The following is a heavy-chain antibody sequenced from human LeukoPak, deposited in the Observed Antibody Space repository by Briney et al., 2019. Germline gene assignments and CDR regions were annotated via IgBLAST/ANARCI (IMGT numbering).Heavy chain of an antibody. CDR3: ASAYYYDSSGYQFDY. CDR2: IIPIFGTA. D-gene: IGHD3-22*01. V-gene: IGHV1-69*05. J-gene: IGHJ4*02. Sequence: SVKVSCKASGGTFSSYAISWVRQAPGQGLEWMGGIIPIFGTANYAQKFQGRVTITTDESTSTAYMELSSLRSEDTAVYYCASAYYYDSSGYQFDYWGQGTLATVSS. CDR1: GGTFSSYA.